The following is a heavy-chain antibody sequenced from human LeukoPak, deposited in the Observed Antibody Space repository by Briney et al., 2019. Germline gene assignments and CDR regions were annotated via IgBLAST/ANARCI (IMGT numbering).Heavy chain of an antibody. V-gene: IGHV4-59*08. D-gene: IGHD2-2*02. CDR1: GGSISSYY. CDR2: IYYSGST. Sequence: SETLSLTCTVSGGSISSYYWSWIRQPPGKGLEWIGYIYYSGSTNYNPSLKSRVTISVDTSKNQFSLKLSSVTAADTAVYYCARLPDYLYPKWYFDLWGRGTLVTVSS. J-gene: IGHJ2*01. CDR3: ARLPDYLYPKWYFDL.